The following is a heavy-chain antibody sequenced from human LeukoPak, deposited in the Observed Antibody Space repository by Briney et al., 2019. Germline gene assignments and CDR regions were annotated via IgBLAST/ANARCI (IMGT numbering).Heavy chain of an antibody. V-gene: IGHV1-69*13. J-gene: IGHJ6*02. Sequence: SVKVSCKASGYSIDHYAISWVRQAPGQGLEWMGGIIPIFGTANYAQKFQGRVTITADESTSTAYMELSSLRSEDTAVYYCARGGGLDVWGQGATVTVSS. D-gene: IGHD3-16*01. CDR2: IIPIFGTA. CDR1: GYSIDHYA. CDR3: ARGGGLDV.